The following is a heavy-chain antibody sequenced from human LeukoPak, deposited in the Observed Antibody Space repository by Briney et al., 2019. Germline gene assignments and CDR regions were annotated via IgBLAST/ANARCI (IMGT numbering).Heavy chain of an antibody. CDR1: GFTFSSYS. CDR2: IYSGGST. D-gene: IGHD3-22*01. J-gene: IGHJ4*02. CDR3: ARGPYDNSGYRFDY. Sequence: PGGSLRLSCAASGFTFSSYSMNWVRQAPGKGLEWVSVIYSGGSTYYADSVKGRFTISRDNSKNTLYLQMNSLRAEDTAVYYCARGPYDNSGYRFDYWGQGTLLTVSS. V-gene: IGHV3-66*01.